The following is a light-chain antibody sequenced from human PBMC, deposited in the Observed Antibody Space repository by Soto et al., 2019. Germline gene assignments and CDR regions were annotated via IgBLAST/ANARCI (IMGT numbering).Light chain of an antibody. V-gene: IGLV2-14*03. Sequence: QSVLTQPASVSGSPGQSITISCTGTSSDVGRYNYVSWYQQHPGKAPKLTIYDVSIRPSGVSDRFSGSKSGNTASLTISGLQAEDEADYYCSSYTSSSTVVFGGGTKLTVL. CDR2: DVS. CDR1: SSDVGRYNY. J-gene: IGLJ3*02. CDR3: SSYTSSSTVV.